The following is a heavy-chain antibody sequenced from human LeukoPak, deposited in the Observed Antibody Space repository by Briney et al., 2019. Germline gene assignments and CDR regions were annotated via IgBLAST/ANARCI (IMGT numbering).Heavy chain of an antibody. CDR2: IYYSGST. D-gene: IGHD1-26*01. CDR3: ARDGGSSGSYFGY. V-gene: IGHV4-39*07. CDR1: GGSISSSSYY. Sequence: SETLSLTCTVSGGSISSSSYYWGWIRQPPGKGLEWIGSIYYSGSTYYNPSLKSRVTISVDTSKNQFYLKLSSVTAADTAVYYCARDGGSSGSYFGYWGQGTLVTVSS. J-gene: IGHJ4*02.